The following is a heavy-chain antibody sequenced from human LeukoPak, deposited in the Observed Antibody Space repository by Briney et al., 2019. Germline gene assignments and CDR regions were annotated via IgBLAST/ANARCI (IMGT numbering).Heavy chain of an antibody. D-gene: IGHD3-22*01. J-gene: IGHJ3*02. Sequence: GESLKISXKGSGYSFTSYWIGWVRQMPGKGREWMGIIYPGDSDTRYSPSFQGQVPISADKSISTAYLQWSSLKASDTAMYYCASPGATAPPYYDSSEDAFGIWGQGTMVTVSS. CDR1: GYSFTSYW. CDR2: IYPGDSDT. CDR3: ASPGATAPPYYDSSEDAFGI. V-gene: IGHV5-51*01.